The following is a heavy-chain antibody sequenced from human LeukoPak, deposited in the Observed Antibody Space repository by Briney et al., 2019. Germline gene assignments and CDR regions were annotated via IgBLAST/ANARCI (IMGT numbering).Heavy chain of an antibody. CDR3: ASLDGSGSYSTYNWFDP. CDR1: GYTFTTYY. J-gene: IGHJ5*02. D-gene: IGHD3-10*01. Sequence: ASVKVSCKASGYTFTTYYIHWVRQAPGQGLEWMGIISTSGAITSYAQKFQGRVTMTSDMSTRTVYMELSSLRSEDTAVYYCASLDGSGSYSTYNWFDPWGQGTLVTVSS. CDR2: ISTSGAIT. V-gene: IGHV1-46*03.